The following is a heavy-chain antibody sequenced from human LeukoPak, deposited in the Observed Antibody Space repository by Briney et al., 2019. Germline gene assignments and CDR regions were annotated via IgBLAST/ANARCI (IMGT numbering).Heavy chain of an antibody. V-gene: IGHV1-2*02. J-gene: IGHJ4*02. CDR2: INLNDGGT. Sequence: GASVKVSCKASGYTFTDYSMHWVRQAPGQGLEWMGWINLNDGGTNYAQKFQGRVTMTRDTTISTAYMELSRLTSDDTAVYYCARDPPEAAMGIDYWGQGTLVTVSS. CDR1: GYTFTDYS. D-gene: IGHD2-2*01. CDR3: ARDPPEAAMGIDY.